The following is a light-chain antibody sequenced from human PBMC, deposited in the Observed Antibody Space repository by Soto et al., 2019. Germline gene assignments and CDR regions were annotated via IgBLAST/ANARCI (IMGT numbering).Light chain of an antibody. Sequence: AIQMTQSPSSLSASVGGRVNITCRASQGIGNDLGWYQQKPGKAPKLLIYAASNLPSGVPSRFSGSGSGTDFTLTISGLQPDDVATYYCLQDSNYPLTFGGGTKVDIK. V-gene: IGKV1-6*01. CDR3: LQDSNYPLT. CDR2: AAS. CDR1: QGIGND. J-gene: IGKJ4*01.